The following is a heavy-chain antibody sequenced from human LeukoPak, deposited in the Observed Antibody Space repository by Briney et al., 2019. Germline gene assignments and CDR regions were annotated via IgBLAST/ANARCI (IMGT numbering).Heavy chain of an antibody. CDR2: ISYDGSNQ. CDR3: ARGGYCSCGSCYPDAFDI. V-gene: IGHV3-30-3*01. Sequence: GGSLSLSCAASGFTFSSYAMHCVRQAPDKGVECVAVISYDGSNQYYADPVKGRFTISRDNSKNTLYLQMSSLRAEDTAVYYCARGGYCSCGSCYPDAFDIWGQGTMVTVSS. CDR1: GFTFSSYA. J-gene: IGHJ3*02. D-gene: IGHD2-15*01.